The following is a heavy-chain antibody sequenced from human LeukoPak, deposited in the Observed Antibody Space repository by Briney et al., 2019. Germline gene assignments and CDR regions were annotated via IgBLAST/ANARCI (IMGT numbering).Heavy chain of an antibody. CDR3: ARGRFVGAPPYYFDY. CDR1: GDSVSSNKAA. J-gene: IGHJ4*02. CDR2: TYYRSKWSS. D-gene: IGHD1-26*01. Sequence: SQTLSLTCAISGDSVSSNKAAWNWIRQSPSRGLEWLGRTYYRSKWSSDYAVSVKSRITISPETSKNQFSLQLSSVTAPDTAVYYCARGRFVGAPPYYFDYWAQGTLVPVSS. V-gene: IGHV6-1*01.